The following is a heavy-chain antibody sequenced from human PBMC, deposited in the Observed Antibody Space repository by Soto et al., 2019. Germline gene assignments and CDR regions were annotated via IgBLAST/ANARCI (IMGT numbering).Heavy chain of an antibody. Sequence: EVQLVESGGGLVQPGGSLRLSCAASGFTFSDHYMDWVRQAPGKGLEWVVRTRNKANSYTTEYAASVKGRFTISRDDSKNSLYLQMNSLKTEDTAVYYCARLYKGYYYGMDVWGQGTTVTVSS. CDR1: GFTFSDHY. CDR3: ARLYKGYYYGMDV. CDR2: TRNKANSYTT. D-gene: IGHD1-1*01. J-gene: IGHJ6*02. V-gene: IGHV3-72*01.